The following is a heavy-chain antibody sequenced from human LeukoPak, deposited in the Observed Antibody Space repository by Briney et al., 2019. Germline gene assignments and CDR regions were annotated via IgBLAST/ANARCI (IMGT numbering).Heavy chain of an antibody. V-gene: IGHV3-21*01. D-gene: IGHD5-12*01. CDR3: ARDGSDIVATGASWFDP. CDR2: ISSSSSYI. J-gene: IGHJ5*02. CDR1: GFTFSSYN. Sequence: EGSLRLSCAASGFTFSSYNMNWVRQAPGKGLEWVSSISSSSSYIYYADSVKGRFTISRDNAKNSLYLQMNSLRAEDTAVYYCARDGSDIVATGASWFDPWGQGTPVTVSS.